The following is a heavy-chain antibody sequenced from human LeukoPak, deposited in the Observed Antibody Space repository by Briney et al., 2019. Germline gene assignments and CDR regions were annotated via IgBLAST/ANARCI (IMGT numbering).Heavy chain of an antibody. V-gene: IGHV4-34*03. J-gene: IGHJ3*02. CDR1: GGSFSGYY. D-gene: IGHD3-22*01. CDR2: INHSGST. CDR3: SSGYYGGHAFDI. Sequence: SETLSLTCAVYGGSFSGYYWSWIRQPPGKGLEWIGEINHSGSTNYNPSLKSRVTISVDTSKNQFSLKLSSVTAADTAVYYCSSGYYGGHAFDIWGQGTMVTVSS.